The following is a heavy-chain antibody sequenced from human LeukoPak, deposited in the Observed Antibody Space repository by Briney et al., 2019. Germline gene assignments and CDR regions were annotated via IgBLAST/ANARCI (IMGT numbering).Heavy chain of an antibody. V-gene: IGHV3-21*01. Sequence: GGSLRLSCAASGFTFSTYSMNWFRQAPGKGLEWASSISSGSSYIYYSDSLMGRFTISRDNAKNSLYLQMNSLRAEDTAVYYCARETVAGTGDAFDVWGHGTTVTVSS. CDR3: ARETVAGTGDAFDV. CDR1: GFTFSTYS. D-gene: IGHD6-19*01. CDR2: ISSGSSYI. J-gene: IGHJ3*01.